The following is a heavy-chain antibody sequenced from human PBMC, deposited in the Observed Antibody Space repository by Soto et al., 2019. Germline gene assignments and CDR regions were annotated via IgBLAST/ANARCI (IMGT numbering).Heavy chain of an antibody. J-gene: IGHJ5*02. CDR2: FHISGST. V-gene: IGHV4-4*07. D-gene: IGHD1-1*01. CDR1: GVSITNYY. CDR3: VRDRPGTFYNWFDP. Sequence: AGTLSLTCAVTGVSITNYYWNWVRQPAGKGLEWIGGFHISGSTDYNPSLKSRVPMSVDTSKNHFSLRLTSVTAADTAVYYCVRDRPGTFYNWFDPWGQGTLVTVSS.